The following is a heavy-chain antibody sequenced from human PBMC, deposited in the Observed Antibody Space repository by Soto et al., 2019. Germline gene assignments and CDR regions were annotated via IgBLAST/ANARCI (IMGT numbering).Heavy chain of an antibody. Sequence: VQLQESGPGLVKPSETLSLTCTVSAGSISSYLWSWIRQPPGKGLEWIGYISNSGSANYNPSLRSRVTISVDPSKDQFSLKLTSATTSDTPVYYCARADFLGGYYDHFSHWGQGALVTVSA. J-gene: IGHJ4*02. V-gene: IGHV4-59*12. CDR1: AGSISSYL. CDR3: ARADFLGGYYDHFSH. CDR2: ISNSGSA. D-gene: IGHD3-3*01.